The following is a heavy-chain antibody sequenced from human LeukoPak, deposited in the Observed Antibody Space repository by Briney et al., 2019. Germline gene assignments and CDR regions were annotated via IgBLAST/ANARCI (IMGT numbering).Heavy chain of an antibody. D-gene: IGHD3-22*01. J-gene: IGHJ2*01. CDR3: TTGYYYDSSGYFDL. CDR1: GFTFSNAW. V-gene: IGHV3-15*01. CDR2: IKSKTDGGTT. Sequence: GGSLRLSCAASGFTFSNAWMSWVRQAPGKGLEWDGRIKSKTDGGTTDYAAPVKGRFTISRDDSKNTLYLQMNSLKTEDTAVYYCTTGYYYDSSGYFDLWGRGTLVTVSS.